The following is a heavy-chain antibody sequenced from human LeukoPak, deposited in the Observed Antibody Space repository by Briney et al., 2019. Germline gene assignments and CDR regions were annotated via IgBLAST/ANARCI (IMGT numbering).Heavy chain of an antibody. J-gene: IGHJ4*02. D-gene: IGHD3-22*01. CDR3: ARGTDSSGYPYYFDY. CDR1: GGSFSGYY. V-gene: IGHV4-34*01. CDR2: INHSGST. Sequence: SETLSLTCAVYGGSFSGYYWSWIRQPPGKGLEWMGEINHSGSTNYNPSLKSRVTISVDTSKNQCSLKLSSVTAADTAVYYCARGTDSSGYPYYFDYWGQGTLVTVSS.